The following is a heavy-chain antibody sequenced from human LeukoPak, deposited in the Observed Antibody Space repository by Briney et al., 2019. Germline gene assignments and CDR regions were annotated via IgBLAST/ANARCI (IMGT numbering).Heavy chain of an antibody. CDR3: ARDDYGGNWFDP. CDR1: GYTFTSYG. Sequence: ASVTVSCKSSGYTFTSYGISWVRQAPGQGLEWMGWISAYNGNTNYAQKLQGRVTMTTDTSTSTAYMELRSLRSDDTAVYYCARDDYGGNWFDPWGQGTLVTVSS. D-gene: IGHD4-23*01. V-gene: IGHV1-18*01. CDR2: ISAYNGNT. J-gene: IGHJ5*02.